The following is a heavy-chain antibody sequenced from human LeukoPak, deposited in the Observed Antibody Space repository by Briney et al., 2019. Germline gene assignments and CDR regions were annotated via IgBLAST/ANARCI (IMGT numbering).Heavy chain of an antibody. CDR1: GGSFSGYY. D-gene: IGHD2-21*02. J-gene: IGHJ4*02. Sequence: NPSETLSLTCAVYGGSFSGYYWSWIRQPPGKGLEWIGEINHSGSTNYNPSLKSRVTISVDSSKNQFSLKLSSVTAADTAVYYCARGPREVVTATFDYWGQGTLVTDPS. CDR2: INHSGST. V-gene: IGHV4-34*01. CDR3: ARGPREVVTATFDY.